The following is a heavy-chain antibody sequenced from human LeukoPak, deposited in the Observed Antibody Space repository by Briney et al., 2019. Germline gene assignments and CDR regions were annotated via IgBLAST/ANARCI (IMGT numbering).Heavy chain of an antibody. J-gene: IGHJ4*02. CDR2: FSNSGST. V-gene: IGHV4-59*01. D-gene: IGHD3-9*01. CDR1: GGSIGNYY. Sequence: SETLSLTCTVSGGSIGNYYWSWIRQPPGKGLEWIGYFSNSGSTDYNPSLKSRVTISVDTSKNQFSLKLSSVTAADTAVYYCARGYYNILTGYYVDYWGQGTLVTVSS. CDR3: ARGYYNILTGYYVDY.